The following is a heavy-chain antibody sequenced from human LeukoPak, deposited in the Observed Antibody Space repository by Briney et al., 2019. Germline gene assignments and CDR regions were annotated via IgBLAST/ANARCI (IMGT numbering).Heavy chain of an antibody. CDR1: GFTLSSYN. J-gene: IGHJ4*02. CDR3: AKISYYYDSSGLQFDY. D-gene: IGHD3-22*01. V-gene: IGHV3-21*01. CDR2: ISWRSSDI. Sequence: PGGSLRLSCVASGFTLSSYNMKWVRQAPGKRLEWVSSISWRSSDIEYADSVKGRFTISRDNSKNTLYLQMNSLRAEDTAVYYCAKISYYYDSSGLQFDYWGQGTLVTVSS.